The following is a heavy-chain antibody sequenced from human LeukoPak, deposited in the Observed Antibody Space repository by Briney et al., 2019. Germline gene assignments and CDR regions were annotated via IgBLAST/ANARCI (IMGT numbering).Heavy chain of an antibody. CDR1: GFTFSSYA. CDR3: ARGDYGDRDLDY. D-gene: IGHD4-17*01. CDR2: ISSRSSSI. V-gene: IGHV3-48*02. J-gene: IGHJ4*02. Sequence: PGGSLRLSCAASGFTFSSYAMSWVRQAPGKGLEWVSYISSRSSSIYYADSVKGRFTLSRDNAKNSLYLQMNSLRDEDTAVYYCARGDYGDRDLDYWGQGTLVTVSS.